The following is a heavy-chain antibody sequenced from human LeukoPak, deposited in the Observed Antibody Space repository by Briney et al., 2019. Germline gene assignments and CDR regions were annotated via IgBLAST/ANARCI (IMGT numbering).Heavy chain of an antibody. Sequence: GGSLRLSCAASGFTFSSYGMHWVRQAPGKGLEWVAVIWYDGSNKYYADSVKGRFTISRDNSKNTLYLQMNSLRAEDTAVYYCARTGYRCSSTSCYGLYHYYYGMDVWGQGTTVTVSS. CDR1: GFTFSSYG. V-gene: IGHV3-33*01. CDR2: IWYDGSNK. D-gene: IGHD2-2*01. J-gene: IGHJ6*02. CDR3: ARTGYRCSSTSCYGLYHYYYGMDV.